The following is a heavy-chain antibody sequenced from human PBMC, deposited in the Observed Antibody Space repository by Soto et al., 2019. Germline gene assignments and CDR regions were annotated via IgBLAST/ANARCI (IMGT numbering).Heavy chain of an antibody. CDR1: GYTFTSYG. D-gene: IGHD6-19*01. V-gene: IGHV1-18*04. CDR3: AIVVKVAGITCLDP. J-gene: IGHJ5*02. Sequence: ASVNLSCKASGYTFTSYGISWVRQAPVQGLEWMGWISAYNGNTNYAQKLQGRVTMTTDTSTSTAYMELRSLRSDDTAVYYCAIVVKVAGITCLDPWVQGNLLTVS. CDR2: ISAYNGNT.